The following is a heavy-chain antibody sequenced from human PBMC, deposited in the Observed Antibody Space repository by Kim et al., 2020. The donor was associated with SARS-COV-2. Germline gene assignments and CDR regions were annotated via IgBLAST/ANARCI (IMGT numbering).Heavy chain of an antibody. CDR1: EFSLSTSGVG. Sequence: SGPTLVKPTQTLTLTCTFSEFSLSTSGVGVCWIRQPPGKALEWLALIYWDDDKRYSPSLKNRLTITKDTSKNQVVLTMTNMYPVDTATYYCAHRRGYGSGASCYSIFNWFENWGQGILVTVSS. CDR2: IYWDDDK. D-gene: IGHD2-15*01. J-gene: IGHJ5*02. V-gene: IGHV2-5*02. CDR3: AHRRGYGSGASCYSIFNWFEN.